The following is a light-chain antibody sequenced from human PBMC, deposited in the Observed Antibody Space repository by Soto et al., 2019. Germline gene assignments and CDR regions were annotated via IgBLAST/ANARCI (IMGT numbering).Light chain of an antibody. CDR2: AAS. V-gene: IGKV3-20*01. J-gene: IGKJ3*01. Sequence: EIVLTQSPGTLSLSPGERATLSCRASQSINNRYLAWYQQKPGQAPRLLLYAASSRATGITDRFSGSGSGTYFTLTISRLEPEDFAVYYCQQFGSSPGFTFGPGTKVDIK. CDR1: QSINNRY. CDR3: QQFGSSPGFT.